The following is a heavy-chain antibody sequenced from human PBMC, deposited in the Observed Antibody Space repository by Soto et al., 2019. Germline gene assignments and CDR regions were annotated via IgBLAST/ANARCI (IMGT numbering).Heavy chain of an antibody. CDR3: ARGRGSIAARPYWFDP. D-gene: IGHD6-6*01. Sequence: SVKVSCKASGGSFSSYAISWVRQAPGQGLEWMGGIIPIFGTANYAQKFQGRVTITADESTSTAYMELSSLRSEDTAVYYCARGRGSIAARPYWFDPWGQGTLVTVSS. V-gene: IGHV1-69*13. CDR1: GGSFSSYA. J-gene: IGHJ5*02. CDR2: IIPIFGTA.